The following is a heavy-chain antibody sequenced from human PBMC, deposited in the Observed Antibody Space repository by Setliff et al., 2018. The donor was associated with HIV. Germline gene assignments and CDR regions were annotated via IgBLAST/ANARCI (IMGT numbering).Heavy chain of an antibody. CDR1: GYTFTSYY. D-gene: IGHD5-18*01. J-gene: IGHJ3*02. CDR2: INPRGGSA. CDR3: ARRGGYSYATDAFDI. V-gene: IGHV1-46*01. Sequence: ASVKVSCKASGYTFTSYYMHWVRQAPGQGLEWMVIINPRGGSASYAQKFQGRVTMTRDTSTSTVYMELSSLRSEDTAVDYCARRGGYSYATDAFDIWGQGTMVTVSS.